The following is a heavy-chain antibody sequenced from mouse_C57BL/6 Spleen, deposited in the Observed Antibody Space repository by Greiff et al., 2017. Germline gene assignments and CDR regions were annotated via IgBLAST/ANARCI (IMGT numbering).Heavy chain of an antibody. CDR1: GYTFTDYY. CDR2: INPYNGGT. D-gene: IGHD4-1*01. CDR3: ARAQPGTDAMDY. Sequence: EVQLQQSGPVLVKPGASVKMSCKASGYTFTDYYMNWVKQSHGKSLEWIGVINPYNGGTSYNQQFKGKATLTVDKSSSPAYMALNSLTSEDSAVYYCARAQPGTDAMDYWGQGTSVTVSS. V-gene: IGHV1-19*01. J-gene: IGHJ4*01.